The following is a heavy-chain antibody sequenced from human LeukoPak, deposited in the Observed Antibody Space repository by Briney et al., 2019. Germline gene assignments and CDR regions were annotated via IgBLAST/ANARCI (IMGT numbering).Heavy chain of an antibody. D-gene: IGHD2-2*01. CDR1: GGSISSYY. CDR2: IYYSGST. V-gene: IGHV4-59*08. CDR3: TRGSTSRDWFDP. J-gene: IGHJ5*02. Sequence: PSETLSLTCTVSGGSISSYYWSWIRQPPGKGLEWIGYIYYSGSTNYNPSLKSRVTISVDTSKNQLSLKLSSVTAADTAVYYCTRGSTSRDWFDPWGQGTLVTVSS.